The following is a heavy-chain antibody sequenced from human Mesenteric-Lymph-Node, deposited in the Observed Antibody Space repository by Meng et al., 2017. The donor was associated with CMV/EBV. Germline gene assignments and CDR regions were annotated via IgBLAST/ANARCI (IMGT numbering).Heavy chain of an antibody. CDR1: GYSFTSYW. CDR2: ISAYNGNT. J-gene: IGHJ4*02. D-gene: IGHD1-26*01. V-gene: IGHV1-18*04. Sequence: GESLKISCKGSGYSFTSYWIGWVRQAPGQGLEWMGWISAYNGNTNYAQKLQGRVTMTTDTSTSTAYMELRSLRSDDTAVYYCARGGESGSYNYWGQGTLVTVSS. CDR3: ARGGESGSYNY.